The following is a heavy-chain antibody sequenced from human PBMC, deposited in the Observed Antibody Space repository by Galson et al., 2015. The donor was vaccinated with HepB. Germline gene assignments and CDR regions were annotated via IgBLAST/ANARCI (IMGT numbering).Heavy chain of an antibody. Sequence: TLSLTCTVSGGSISSGSHYWSWIRQPAGKGLEWIGRIYTSGSSNYNPSLKSRVTMSVDTSKNHLSLNLNSVTAADTAVYYCAREDSKYGLYYYMDVWGKGTTVTVSS. CDR1: GGSISSGSHY. J-gene: IGHJ6*03. CDR3: AREDSKYGLYYYMDV. D-gene: IGHD4-11*01. V-gene: IGHV4-61*02. CDR2: IYTSGSS.